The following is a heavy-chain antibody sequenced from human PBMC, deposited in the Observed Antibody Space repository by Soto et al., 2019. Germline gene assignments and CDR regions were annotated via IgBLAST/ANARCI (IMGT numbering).Heavy chain of an antibody. Sequence: QVQLVESGGGVVQPGRSLRLSCAASGFTFSSYGMHWVRQAPGKGLEWVAVIWYDGSNKYYADSVKGRFTISRDNSKNTLYLQMKSLRAEDTAVYYCAIDCFEYSSSPGFDYWGQGTLVTVSS. CDR2: IWYDGSNK. J-gene: IGHJ4*02. CDR3: AIDCFEYSSSPGFDY. V-gene: IGHV3-33*01. CDR1: GFTFSSYG. D-gene: IGHD6-6*01.